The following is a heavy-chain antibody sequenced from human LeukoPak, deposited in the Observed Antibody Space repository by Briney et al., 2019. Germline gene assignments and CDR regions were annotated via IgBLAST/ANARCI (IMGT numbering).Heavy chain of an antibody. J-gene: IGHJ4*02. CDR2: IYTSGST. D-gene: IGHD3-10*01. V-gene: IGHV4-61*02. CDR3: ARENSYGSGNSDDY. CDR1: GGSITSGSYY. Sequence: SETLSLTCTVSGGSITSGSYYWSWIRQPAGKGLEWIGRIYTSGSTNYNPSLKSRVTISVDTSKNQFSLKLSSVTAADTAVYYCARENSYGSGNSDDYWGQGTLVTVSS.